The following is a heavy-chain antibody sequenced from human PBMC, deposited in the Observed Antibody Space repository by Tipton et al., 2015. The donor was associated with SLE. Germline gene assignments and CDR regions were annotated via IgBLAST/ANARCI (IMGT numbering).Heavy chain of an antibody. CDR1: GGTSRDYF. CDR3: ARGEGKWLPGAY. Sequence: TLSLTCAVYGGTSRDYFWSWIRQPPGKGLEWIGEVSHRGTTNYNPSLDSRVTISVDTSKNQFSLKLSSVTAADTAVYYCARGEGKWLPGAYWGQGTLVTVSS. CDR2: VSHRGTT. D-gene: IGHD5-12*01. J-gene: IGHJ4*02. V-gene: IGHV4-34*01.